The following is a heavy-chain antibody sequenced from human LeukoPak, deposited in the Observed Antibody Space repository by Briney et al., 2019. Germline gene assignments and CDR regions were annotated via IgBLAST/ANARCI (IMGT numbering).Heavy chain of an antibody. J-gene: IGHJ3*02. CDR2: INTNSGNP. D-gene: IGHD3-22*01. Sequence: ASVKVSCKTSGYTFTTYAMNWVRQAPGQGLEWMGWINTNSGNPTYAQGFTGRFVFSLDTSVSTAYLQISSLKAEDTAVYYCARVVDYYDSSGPRGWDAFGIWGQGTMVTVSS. V-gene: IGHV7-4-1*02. CDR3: ARVVDYYDSSGPRGWDAFGI. CDR1: GYTFTTYA.